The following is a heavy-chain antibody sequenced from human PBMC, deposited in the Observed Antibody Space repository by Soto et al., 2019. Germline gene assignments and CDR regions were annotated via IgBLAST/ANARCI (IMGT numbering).Heavy chain of an antibody. D-gene: IGHD3-3*01. Sequence: QITLNESGPTQVKPRQTLTLTCTFSGFSLTTSGVGVGWIRQSPGKAPEWLALIYWDDDKRYSPSLKSRLTITKDTSKNQVVLTMADLDPADTATYYCAHRVLRTVFGLVTTTAIYFDFWDQGTPVAVSS. CDR3: AHRVLRTVFGLVTTTAIYFDF. V-gene: IGHV2-5*02. J-gene: IGHJ4*02. CDR2: IYWDDDK. CDR1: GFSLTTSGVG.